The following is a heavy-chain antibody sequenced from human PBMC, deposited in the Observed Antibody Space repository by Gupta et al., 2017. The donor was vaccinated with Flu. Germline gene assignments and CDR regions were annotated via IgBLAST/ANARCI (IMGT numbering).Heavy chain of an antibody. D-gene: IGHD6-6*01. J-gene: IGHJ4*02. CDR3: VKGSSSARPYYFDY. Sequence: EVQLLESGGGSVQPGGSLRLSWAASGRTLRSYTMSWVRKAPGKGLEWVPDISDNSVYTYYADSVTGRFTISRDNSMNTLFLQMNSLRAEDTAVYYCVKGSSSARPYYFDYWGQGTLVTVSS. V-gene: IGHV3-23*01. CDR1: GRTLRSYT. CDR2: ISDNSVYT.